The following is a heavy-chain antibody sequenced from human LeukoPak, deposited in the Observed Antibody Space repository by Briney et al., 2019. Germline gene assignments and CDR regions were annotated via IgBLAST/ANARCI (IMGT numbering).Heavy chain of an antibody. Sequence: SETLCLSCTVSGGSTSSDYWSWIRQSPGKGLERVGYVYNSGDTANNPSLKSRVTILLDTSKNQCSLKLTSVSAADTAVYYCARLNLRAYFDLWGRATMVTVSS. J-gene: IGHJ2*01. CDR2: VYNSGDT. CDR1: GGSTSSDY. CDR3: ARLNLRAYFDL. D-gene: IGHD1-20*01. V-gene: IGHV4-59*08.